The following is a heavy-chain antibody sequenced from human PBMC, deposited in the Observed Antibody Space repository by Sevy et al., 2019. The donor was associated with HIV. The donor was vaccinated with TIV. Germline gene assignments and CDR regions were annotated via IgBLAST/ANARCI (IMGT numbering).Heavy chain of an antibody. D-gene: IGHD1-7*01. V-gene: IGHV1-8*01. Sequence: ASVKVSCKASGYTFTSYDINWVRQATGQGLEWMGWMNPNSGNTGYAQKFQGRVTMTRNTSISTAYMELSSLRSEDTAVYCCARGMGITGTTSYYYYGMDVWGQGTTVTVSS. J-gene: IGHJ6*02. CDR3: ARGMGITGTTSYYYYGMDV. CDR2: MNPNSGNT. CDR1: GYTFTSYD.